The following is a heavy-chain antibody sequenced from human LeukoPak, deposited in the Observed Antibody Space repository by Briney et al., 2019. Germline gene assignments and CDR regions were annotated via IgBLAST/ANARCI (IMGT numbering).Heavy chain of an antibody. CDR2: INHSGNT. V-gene: IGHV4-34*01. CDR1: GGSFSVYY. J-gene: IGHJ4*02. Sequence: PSETLSLTCGVYGGSFSVYYWSWIRQPPGKGLEWIGEINHSGNTNYNPSLKRRVTISVDTSKNQFSLNLSSVTAADTAVYFCATREQWGQGTLVTVSS. CDR3: ATREQ. D-gene: IGHD1/OR15-1a*01.